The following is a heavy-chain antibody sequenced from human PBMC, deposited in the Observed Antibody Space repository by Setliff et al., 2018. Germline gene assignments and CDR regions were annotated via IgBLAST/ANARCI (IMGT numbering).Heavy chain of an antibody. J-gene: IGHJ5*02. CDR1: GASINSGTYY. CDR3: ARYIPSAGCFDP. D-gene: IGHD2-21*01. V-gene: IGHV4-61*02. CDR2: LHTSGST. Sequence: PSETLSLTCAVSGASINSGTYYWSWIRQPAGKGLEWVGRLHTSGSTTYNPSLQSRVTISVDTSKNHFSLNLTSVTAADTAVYYCARYIPSAGCFDPWGQGALVTVSS.